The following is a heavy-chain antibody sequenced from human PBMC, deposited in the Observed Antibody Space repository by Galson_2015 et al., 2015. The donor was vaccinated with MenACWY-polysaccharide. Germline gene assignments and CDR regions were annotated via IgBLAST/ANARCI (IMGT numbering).Heavy chain of an antibody. CDR3: ASRTWTGYFDY. D-gene: IGHD1-1*01. J-gene: IGHJ4*02. Sequence: SLRLSCAASGFTFSNYWMSWVRQAPGKGLEWVANIKQDGSEKYYVDSVKGRFTISRDNAKTSLYLQMNSLRAEDTAMHYCASRTWTGYFDYWGQGILVTVSS. CDR2: IKQDGSEK. V-gene: IGHV3-7*03. CDR1: GFTFSNYW.